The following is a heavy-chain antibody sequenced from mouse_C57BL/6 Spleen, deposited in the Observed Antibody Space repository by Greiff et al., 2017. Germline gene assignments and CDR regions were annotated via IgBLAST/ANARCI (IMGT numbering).Heavy chain of an antibody. Sequence: QVQLQQSGAELARPGASVKMSCKASGYTFTSYTMHWVKQRPGQGLEWIGYINPSSGYTKYNQKFKDKATLTADKSSSTAYMQLSSLTSEDSAVYYCASRGSGYAMDYWGQGTSVTVSS. CDR3: ASRGSGYAMDY. CDR1: GYTFTSYT. D-gene: IGHD3-2*02. J-gene: IGHJ4*01. V-gene: IGHV1-4*01. CDR2: INPSSGYT.